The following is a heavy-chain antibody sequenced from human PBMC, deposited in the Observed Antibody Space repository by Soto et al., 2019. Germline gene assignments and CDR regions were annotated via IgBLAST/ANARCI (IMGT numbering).Heavy chain of an antibody. CDR2: ISGSGGST. V-gene: IGHV3-23*01. CDR1: GFTFSSYA. Sequence: GGSLRLSCAASGFTFSSYAMSWVRQAPGKGLEWVSAISGSGGSTYYADSVKGRFTISRDNSKNTLYLQMNSLRAEDTAVYYCAKDEVVVVVAGSWRHDAFDIWGQGTMVTVSS. CDR3: AKDEVVVVVAGSWRHDAFDI. J-gene: IGHJ3*02. D-gene: IGHD2-15*01.